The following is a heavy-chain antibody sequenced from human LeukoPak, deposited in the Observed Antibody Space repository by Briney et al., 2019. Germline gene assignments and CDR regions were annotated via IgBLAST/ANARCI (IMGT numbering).Heavy chain of an antibody. V-gene: IGHV3-21*04. J-gene: IGHJ3*02. CDR2: ISSSSSYI. D-gene: IGHD2-2*01. CDR1: GFTFSSYS. CDR3: AKTSRYCSSTSCYQDAFDI. Sequence: GGSLRLSCAASGFTFSSYSMNWVRQAPGKGLEWVSSISSSSSYIYYADSLKGRFTISRDNAKNSLYLQMNSLRAEDTAVYYCAKTSRYCSSTSCYQDAFDIWGQGTMVTVSS.